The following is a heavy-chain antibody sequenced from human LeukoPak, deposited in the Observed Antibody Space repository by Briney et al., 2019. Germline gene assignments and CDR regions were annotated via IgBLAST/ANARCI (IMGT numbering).Heavy chain of an antibody. CDR2: IYYSGST. J-gene: IGHJ5*02. CDR1: GGSISSSSYY. V-gene: IGHV4-39*01. Sequence: SETLSLTCTVSGGSISSSSYYWGWIRQPPGKGLEWIGSIYYSGSTYYNPSLESRVTISVDTSKNQFSLKLSSVTAADTAVYYCARGPTVTSNWFDPWGQGTLVTVSS. D-gene: IGHD4-17*01. CDR3: ARGPTVTSNWFDP.